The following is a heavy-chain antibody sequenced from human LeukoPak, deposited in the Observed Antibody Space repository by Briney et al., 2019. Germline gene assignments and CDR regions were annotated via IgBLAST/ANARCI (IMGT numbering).Heavy chain of an antibody. CDR2: ISYDGSNK. CDR3: ARDLFSYYYDSSGLGPLDY. Sequence: PGGSLRLPCTVSGFTFSSYAMHWVRQAPGKGLEWVAVISYDGSNKYYADSVKGRFTISRDNSKNTLYLQMNSLRAEDTAVYYCARDLFSYYYDSSGLGPLDYWGQGTLVTVSS. J-gene: IGHJ4*02. V-gene: IGHV3-30-3*01. CDR1: GFTFSSYA. D-gene: IGHD3-22*01.